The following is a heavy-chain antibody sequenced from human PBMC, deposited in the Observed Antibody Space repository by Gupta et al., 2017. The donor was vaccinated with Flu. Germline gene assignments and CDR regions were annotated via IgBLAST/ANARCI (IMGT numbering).Heavy chain of an antibody. J-gene: IGHJ5*02. D-gene: IGHD2-15*01. CDR1: GFTFSNYW. CDR3: ARDRGGSGGSGKIGGWCDP. CDR2: IKQDGGEK. Sequence: EVQLVESGGGLVQPGGSLRLSCAASGFTFSNYWMSWVRQAPGKGLEWVANIKQDGGEKYYGDSVKGRFTISRDNAKNSLYLQMNSLRAEDTAIYYCARDRGGSGGSGKIGGWCDPWGQGTLGTVSS. V-gene: IGHV3-7*01.